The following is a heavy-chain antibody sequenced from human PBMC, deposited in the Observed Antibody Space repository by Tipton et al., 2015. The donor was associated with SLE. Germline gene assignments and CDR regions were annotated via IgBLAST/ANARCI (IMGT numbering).Heavy chain of an antibody. CDR3: AGAWQGYCSGGTCYVLDY. Sequence: TLSLTCTVSGGSISSHYWSWIRQAPGKGMEWIGYVSNSAPTSYNPSLKSRVTISLDTSKNQFSLKLRSVTAADTAVYYCAGAWQGYCSGGTCYVLDYWGQGTLVTVSS. CDR1: GGSISSHY. CDR2: VSNSAPT. V-gene: IGHV4-59*11. D-gene: IGHD2-15*01. J-gene: IGHJ4*02.